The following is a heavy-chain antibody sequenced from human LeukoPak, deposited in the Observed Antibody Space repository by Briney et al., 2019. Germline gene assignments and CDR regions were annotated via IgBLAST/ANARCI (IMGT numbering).Heavy chain of an antibody. CDR2: IIPILGIA. J-gene: IGHJ5*02. Sequence: GASVKVSCKASGGTFSSYAISWVRQALGQGLEWMGRIIPILGIANYAQKFQGRVTITADKSTSTAYMELSSLRSEDTAVYYCARGDNWFDPWGQGTLVTVSS. V-gene: IGHV1-69*04. CDR1: GGTFSSYA. CDR3: ARGDNWFDP.